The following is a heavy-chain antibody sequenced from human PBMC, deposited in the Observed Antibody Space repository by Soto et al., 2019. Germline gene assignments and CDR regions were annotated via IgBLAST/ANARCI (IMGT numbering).Heavy chain of an antibody. V-gene: IGHV1-69*13. CDR2: IIPIFGTA. CDR3: ARSIAAAGNWFDP. J-gene: IGHJ5*02. D-gene: IGHD6-13*01. Sequence: ASVKVSCKASGGTFSSYAISWVRQAPGQGLEWMGGIIPIFGTANYAQKFQGRVTITADESTSTAYMELSSLRPEDTAVYYCARSIAAAGNWFDPWGQGTLVTVSS. CDR1: GGTFSSYA.